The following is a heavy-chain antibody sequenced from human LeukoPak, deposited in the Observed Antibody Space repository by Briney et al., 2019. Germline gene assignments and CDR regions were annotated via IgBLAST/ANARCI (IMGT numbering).Heavy chain of an antibody. CDR2: ISYDGSNK. CDR1: GFTFSSYA. J-gene: IGHJ4*02. D-gene: IGHD2-2*01. Sequence: PGGSLRLSCAASGFTFSSYAMHWVRQAPGKGLEWVAVISYDGSNKYYADSVKGRFTISRDNSKNTVYLQINSLRDEDTAVYYCARICSSTDCLIPDWGQGTLVTVSS. CDR3: ARICSSTDCLIPD. V-gene: IGHV3-30-3*01.